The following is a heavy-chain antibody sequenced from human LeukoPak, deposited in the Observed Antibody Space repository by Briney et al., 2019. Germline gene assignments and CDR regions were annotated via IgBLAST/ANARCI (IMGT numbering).Heavy chain of an antibody. CDR3: AKDHYGDFSWGY. J-gene: IGHJ4*02. D-gene: IGHD4-17*01. Sequence: GGSLRLSCAASGFTFSSYGMHWVRQAPGKGLEWVAVISYDGSNKYYADSVKGRFTISRDNSKNTLYLQMNSLRAEDTAVYYCAKDHYGDFSWGYWGQGTLVTVSS. CDR1: GFTFSSYG. V-gene: IGHV3-30*18. CDR2: ISYDGSNK.